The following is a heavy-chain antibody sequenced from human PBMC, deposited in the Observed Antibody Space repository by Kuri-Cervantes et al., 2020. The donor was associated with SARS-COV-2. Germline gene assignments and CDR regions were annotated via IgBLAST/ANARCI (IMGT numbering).Heavy chain of an antibody. CDR3: ARPYCSSASCYDGTFDS. D-gene: IGHD2-2*01. V-gene: IGHV1-69*06. CDR1: GGTFSSYA. CDR2: IIPLFGTT. J-gene: IGHJ4*02. Sequence: SVKVSCKASGGTFSSYAVTWVRQAPGQGLEWMGRIIPLFGTTIYAQKFRGRVTITADKSTNTAYMELSSLRSEDSAVYYCARPYCSSASCYDGTFDSWGQGTLVTVSS.